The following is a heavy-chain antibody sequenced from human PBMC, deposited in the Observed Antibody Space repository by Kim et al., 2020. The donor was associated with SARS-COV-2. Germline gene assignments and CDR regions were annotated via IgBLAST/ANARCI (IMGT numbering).Heavy chain of an antibody. V-gene: IGHV5-51*01. CDR3: ARRGIADSYYFDY. D-gene: IGHD6-13*01. J-gene: IGHJ4*02. Sequence: YSPAFQGQVTITADKSISTAYLQWSSLKASDTAMDYCARRGIADSYYFDYWGQGTLVTVSS.